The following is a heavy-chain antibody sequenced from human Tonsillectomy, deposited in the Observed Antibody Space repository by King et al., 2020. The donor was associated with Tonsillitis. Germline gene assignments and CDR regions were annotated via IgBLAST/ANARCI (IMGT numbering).Heavy chain of an antibody. CDR2: IYYSGKT. V-gene: IGHV4-39*02. J-gene: IGHJ4*02. CDR3: AREKEPLTGYYDY. D-gene: IGHD2-15*01. CDR1: GGSISSSSYY. Sequence: VQLQESGPGLVKPSETLSLTCTVSGGSISSSSYYWDWVRQPPGKGLEWIGNIYYSGKTFYNPSLKSRVTISVDTSKSKFSLKLTSVTAADTAVYYCAREKEPLTGYYDYWGQGTLVTVSS.